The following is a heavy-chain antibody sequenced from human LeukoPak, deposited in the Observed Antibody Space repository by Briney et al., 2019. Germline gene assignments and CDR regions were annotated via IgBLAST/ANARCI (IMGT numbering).Heavy chain of an antibody. Sequence: PGGSLRLSCAASGFTFSSYEMNWVRQAPGKGLEWVSYISSSGSTIYYADFVKGRFTISRDNAKNSLYLQMNSLRAEDTAVYYCARGASGWLYYFDYWGQGTLVTVSS. D-gene: IGHD6-19*01. J-gene: IGHJ4*02. CDR2: ISSSGSTI. V-gene: IGHV3-48*03. CDR3: ARGASGWLYYFDY. CDR1: GFTFSSYE.